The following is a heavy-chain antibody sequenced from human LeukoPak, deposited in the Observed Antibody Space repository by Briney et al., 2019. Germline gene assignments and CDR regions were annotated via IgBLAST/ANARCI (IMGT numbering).Heavy chain of an antibody. D-gene: IGHD2-8*01. J-gene: IGHJ4*02. CDR1: GGSFSGYY. Sequence: PSETLSLTCAVYGGSFSGYYWSWIRQPPGKGLEWIGEIDHSGSTNYNPSLKSRVTISVDTSKNQFSLKLSSVTAADTAVYYCARDEGYCTNGVCLGIDYWGQGTLVTVSS. CDR3: ARDEGYCTNGVCLGIDY. V-gene: IGHV4-34*01. CDR2: IDHSGST.